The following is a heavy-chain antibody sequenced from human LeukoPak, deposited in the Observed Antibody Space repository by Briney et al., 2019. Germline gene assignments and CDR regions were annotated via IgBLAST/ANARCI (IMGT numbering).Heavy chain of an antibody. D-gene: IGHD6-19*01. CDR2: ISWDGGSS. V-gene: IGHV3-43D*03. CDR3: AKDSVAVTGTGNIDY. J-gene: IGHJ4*02. Sequence: GGSLRLSCAASGFTFSTYAMHWVRQAPGKGLEWVSLISWDGGSSYYADSVKGRFTISRDNSKNSLYLQMNSLRAEDTALYYCAKDSVAVTGTGNIDYWGQGTLVTVSS. CDR1: GFTFSTYA.